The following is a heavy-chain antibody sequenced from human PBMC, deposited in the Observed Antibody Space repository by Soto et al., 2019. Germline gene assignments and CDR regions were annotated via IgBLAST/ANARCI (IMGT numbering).Heavy chain of an antibody. CDR3: ARGGGHRGSWFDP. J-gene: IGHJ5*02. Sequence: ASVKVSCKASGYTFTSYAMHWVRQAPGQRLEWMGWINAGNGDTKYSQKFQGRVTITRDTSASTAYMELSSLRSEDTAVYYCARGGGHRGSWFDPWGQGTLVTVSS. CDR1: GYTFTSYA. V-gene: IGHV1-3*01. CDR2: INAGNGDT. D-gene: IGHD2-15*01.